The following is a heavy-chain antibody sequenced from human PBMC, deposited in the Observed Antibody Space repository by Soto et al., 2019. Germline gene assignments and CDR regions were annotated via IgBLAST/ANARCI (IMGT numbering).Heavy chain of an antibody. J-gene: IGHJ4*02. V-gene: IGHV4-34*01. CDR3: ARGRITIFGVARRGPYFDY. D-gene: IGHD3-3*01. CDR1: GGSFSGYC. CDR2: INHSGST. Sequence: SETLSLTCAVYGGSFSGYCWSWIRQPPGKGLEWIGEINHSGSTNYNPSLKSRVTISVDTSKSQFSLKLSSVTAADTAVYYCARGRITIFGVARRGPYFDYWGQGTLVTVSS.